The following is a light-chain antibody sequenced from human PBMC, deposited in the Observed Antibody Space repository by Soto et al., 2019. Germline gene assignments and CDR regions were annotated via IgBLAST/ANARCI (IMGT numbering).Light chain of an antibody. V-gene: IGKV3-15*01. CDR1: RSVRSN. J-gene: IGKJ1*01. CDR3: QQYNYWPGT. Sequence: EIVMTQSPATLSVSPGERVTLSCKASRSVRSNLAWYQQKPGRAPRLLISGASTRATGITDRFSGSGSGTEFTLTINSLQSEDFAVYYCQQYNYWPGTFGQGTKVDIK. CDR2: GAS.